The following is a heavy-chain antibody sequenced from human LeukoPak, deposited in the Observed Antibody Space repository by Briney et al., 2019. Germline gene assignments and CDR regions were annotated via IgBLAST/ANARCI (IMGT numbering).Heavy chain of an antibody. V-gene: IGHV4-59*12. CDR3: ARERLYDSSGYLSNWFDP. CDR2: IYYSGST. CDR1: GGSISSYY. J-gene: IGHJ5*02. D-gene: IGHD3-22*01. Sequence: PSETLSLTCTVSGGSISSYYWSWIRQPPGKGLEWIGYIYYSGSTYYNPSLKSRVTISVDTSKNQFSLKLSSVTAADTAVYYCARERLYDSSGYLSNWFDPWGQGTLVTVSS.